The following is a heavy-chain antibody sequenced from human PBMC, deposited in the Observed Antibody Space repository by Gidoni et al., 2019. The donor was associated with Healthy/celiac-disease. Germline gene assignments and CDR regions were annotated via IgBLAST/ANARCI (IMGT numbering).Heavy chain of an antibody. D-gene: IGHD3-22*01. Sequence: PGLVKPSETLSLTCTVSGGSISSSSYSWGWFRQPPGKGLEWIGSIYYSGSTYDNPSLKSRVTISVDTSKNQCSLKLSSVTAADTAVYYCARHEVRNYYDSSGYDYWGQGTLVTVSS. J-gene: IGHJ4*02. V-gene: IGHV4-39*01. CDR3: ARHEVRNYYDSSGYDY. CDR1: GGSISSSSYS. CDR2: IYYSGST.